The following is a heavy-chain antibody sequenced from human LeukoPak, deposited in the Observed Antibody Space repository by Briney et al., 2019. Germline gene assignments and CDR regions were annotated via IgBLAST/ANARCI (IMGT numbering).Heavy chain of an antibody. CDR3: ARDTSGYSRGSFDY. CDR1: GGSFISYY. V-gene: IGHV4-59*01. D-gene: IGHD3-22*01. CDR2: IYYSGYT. Sequence: SETLSLTCTVSGGSFISYYWTWIRQPPGKGLEWIGSIYYSGYTNYNPSLKTRVTMSVDTSNNHFSLNPSSVTAADTAVYYCARDTSGYSRGSFDYWGQGTLVAVS. J-gene: IGHJ4*02.